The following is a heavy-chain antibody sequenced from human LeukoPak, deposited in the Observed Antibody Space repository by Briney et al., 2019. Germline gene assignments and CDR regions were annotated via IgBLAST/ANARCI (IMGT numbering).Heavy chain of an antibody. CDR3: ARGKRYCSSTSCYRRVYYYYYMDV. CDR1: GGSFSGYY. D-gene: IGHD2-2*02. V-gene: IGHV4-34*01. Sequence: PSETLSLTCAVYGGSFSGYYWSWIRQPPGKGLEWIGGINHSGSINYNPSLKSRVTISVDTSKNQFSLKLSSVTAADTAVYYCARGKRYCSSTSCYRRVYYYYYMDVWGKGTTVTVSS. CDR2: INHSGSI. J-gene: IGHJ6*03.